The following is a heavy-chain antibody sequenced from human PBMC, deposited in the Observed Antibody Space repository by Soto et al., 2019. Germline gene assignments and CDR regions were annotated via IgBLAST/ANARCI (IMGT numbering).Heavy chain of an antibody. CDR3: AKNVPLPYYYYGMDV. Sequence: QGQLVQSGAEVKKPGASVKVSCKASGYTFTRYGISWVRQAPGQGLEWMGWISGYNGDTKYAQKLQGRVTMTVDTSTTTAHMELRSLTSDDRAVYYCAKNVPLPYYYYGMDVWGQGTTVTVSS. CDR2: ISGYNGDT. V-gene: IGHV1-18*01. CDR1: GYTFTRYG. D-gene: IGHD2-21*02. J-gene: IGHJ6*02.